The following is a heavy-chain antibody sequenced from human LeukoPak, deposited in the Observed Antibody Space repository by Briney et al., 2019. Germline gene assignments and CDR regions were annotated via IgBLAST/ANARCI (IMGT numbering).Heavy chain of an antibody. CDR3: ARDEGYCSSTSCYTFWFDP. V-gene: IGHV1-69*04. CDR2: IIPILGIA. Sequence: SVKVSCKASGGTFSSYTISWVRQAPGQGLEWMGRIIPILGIANYAQKFQGRVTITADKSTSTAYMELSSLGSEDTAVYYCARDEGYCSSTSCYTFWFDPWGQGTQVTVSS. J-gene: IGHJ5*02. CDR1: GGTFSSYT. D-gene: IGHD2-2*02.